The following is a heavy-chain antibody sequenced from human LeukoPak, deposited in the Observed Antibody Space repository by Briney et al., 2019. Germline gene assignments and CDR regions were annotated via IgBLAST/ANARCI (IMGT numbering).Heavy chain of an antibody. V-gene: IGHV3-48*01. CDR1: GFTFSSYS. CDR2: ISSSSSTI. Sequence: GGSLRLSCAASGFTFSSYSMNWVRQAPGKGLEWVSYISSSSSTIYYTDSVRGRFTISRDNSKNTLYLQMNSLRAEDTAVYYCVRDDDRPDNGLDYWGQGTLVTVSS. CDR3: VRDDDRPDNGLDY. J-gene: IGHJ4*02. D-gene: IGHD3-22*01.